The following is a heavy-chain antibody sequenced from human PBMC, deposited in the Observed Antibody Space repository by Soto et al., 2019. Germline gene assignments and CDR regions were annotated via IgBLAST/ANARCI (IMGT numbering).Heavy chain of an antibody. J-gene: IGHJ4*02. CDR3: VKGQKWELPLES. Sequence: SLRLSCAASGFTFSSYAMSWVRQAPGMGLEWVSAISDRGIYTYYADSVKGRFTISRDNSKHTLNLQMNSLRAEDTAIYYCVKGQKWELPLESWGQGTLVTVSS. CDR2: ISDRGIYT. CDR1: GFTFSSYA. D-gene: IGHD1-26*01. V-gene: IGHV3-23*01.